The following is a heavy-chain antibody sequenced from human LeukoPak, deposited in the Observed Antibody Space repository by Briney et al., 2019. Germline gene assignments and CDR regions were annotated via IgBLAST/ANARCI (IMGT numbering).Heavy chain of an antibody. CDR3: ARLVRGIYDYFDY. Sequence: SETLSLTCTVSGDSISSSSYYWGWIRQPPGKGLEWIGSIYYSGSTYYNSSLKSRVTISVDTSKNQFSLKLNSVTAADTAVYYCARLVRGIYDYFDYWGQGTLVTVSS. V-gene: IGHV4-39*07. CDR1: GDSISSSSYY. CDR2: IYYSGST. D-gene: IGHD3-10*01. J-gene: IGHJ4*02.